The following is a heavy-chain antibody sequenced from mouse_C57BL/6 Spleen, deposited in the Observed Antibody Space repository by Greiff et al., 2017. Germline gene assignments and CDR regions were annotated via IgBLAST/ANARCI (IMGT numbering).Heavy chain of an antibody. J-gene: IGHJ2*01. CDR3: ARTAQALYFDY. Sequence: DVQLVESGPGLVKPSQSLSLTCSVTGYSITSGYYWNWIRQFPGNKLEWMGYISYDGSNNYNPSLKNRISITRDTSKNQFFLKLNSVTTEDTATYYCARTAQALYFDYWGQGTTLTVSS. D-gene: IGHD3-2*02. CDR1: GYSITSGYY. V-gene: IGHV3-6*01. CDR2: ISYDGSN.